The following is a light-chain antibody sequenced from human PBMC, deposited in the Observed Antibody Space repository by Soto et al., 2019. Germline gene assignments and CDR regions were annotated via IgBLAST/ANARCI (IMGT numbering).Light chain of an antibody. CDR1: QDIKNY. V-gene: IGKV1-33*01. CDR3: QQYDNLPLT. J-gene: IGKJ4*01. Sequence: DIQMTHSPSSITTSXGDSVTIAXXASQDIKNYLNWYQQKSGKAPKLLIYDASDLETGVPSRFSGSGSGTDFTFTINSLQPEDIATYYCQQYDNLPLTFGGGTKVDIK. CDR2: DAS.